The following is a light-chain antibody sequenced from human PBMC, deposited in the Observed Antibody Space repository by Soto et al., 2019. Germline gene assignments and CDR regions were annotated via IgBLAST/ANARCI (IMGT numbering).Light chain of an antibody. Sequence: DIHMTQSPSTLSTSVGDRVTITCRASQSIGTWLDWYRQKSGTAPKLLIYDASSLESGVPSRFRASASGTDSTLTISSLQPDDFATYFCQQYNTYPLTFGGGTKVDIK. V-gene: IGKV1-5*01. J-gene: IGKJ4*01. CDR2: DAS. CDR1: QSIGTW. CDR3: QQYNTYPLT.